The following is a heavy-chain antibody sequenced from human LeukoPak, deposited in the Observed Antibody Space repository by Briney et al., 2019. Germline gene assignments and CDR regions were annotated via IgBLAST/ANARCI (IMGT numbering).Heavy chain of an antibody. J-gene: IGHJ4*02. V-gene: IGHV1-2*02. D-gene: IGHD3-22*01. CDR3: ARAGYDSSGYYWDYFDY. CDR2: INPNSGGT. Sequence: ASVKVSCKASGYTFTGYYMHWVRQAPGQGLEWMGWINPNSGGTNYAQKFQGRVTMTRDTSISTAYMELRRLRSDDTAVYYCARAGYDSSGYYWDYFDYWGQGTLVTVSS. CDR1: GYTFTGYY.